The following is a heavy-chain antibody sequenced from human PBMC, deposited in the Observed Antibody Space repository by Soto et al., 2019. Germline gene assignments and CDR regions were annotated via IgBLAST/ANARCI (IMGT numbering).Heavy chain of an antibody. D-gene: IGHD6-13*01. CDR2: ISAYNGNT. J-gene: IGHJ5*02. Sequence: ASVNVSFKACCYTFTIYVIIVLLQAPLQGLEWMGWISAYNGNTNYAQKLHGRVTMTTDTSTSTAYMELRSLRSDDTAVYYCASDRRRYIAAAYNPLNWLDHWGQGTMVTVSS. V-gene: IGHV1-18*01. CDR3: ASDRRRYIAAAYNPLNWLDH. CDR1: CYTFTIYV.